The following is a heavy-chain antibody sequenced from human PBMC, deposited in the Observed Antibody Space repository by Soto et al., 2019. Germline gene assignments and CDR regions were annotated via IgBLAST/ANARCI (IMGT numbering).Heavy chain of an antibody. J-gene: IGHJ4*02. CDR3: AKDRRAGGNYGFDYDF. CDR1: GFTFSSYG. Sequence: EVQLLESGGGLVQPGGSLRLSRAASGFTFSSYGMTWVRQAPGKGLEWVSFSSATGAGTYYADSVKGRFTISRDNSKNTLYLQMSGLRADDTAVYYCAKDRRAGGNYGFDYDFWGQGALVIVSS. D-gene: IGHD5-12*01. CDR2: SSATGAGT. V-gene: IGHV3-23*01.